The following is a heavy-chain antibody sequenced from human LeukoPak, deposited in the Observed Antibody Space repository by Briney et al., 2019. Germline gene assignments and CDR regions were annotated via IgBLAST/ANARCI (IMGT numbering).Heavy chain of an antibody. Sequence: ASVKVSCKASGGTFSSYAISWVRQAPGQGLEWRGGIIPIFGTAIYAQKFQGRVTITADKSTSTAYMELSSLRSEDTAVYYCARGDTTVTNTQFDYWGQGTLVTVSS. D-gene: IGHD4-17*01. CDR1: GGTFSSYA. CDR3: ARGDTTVTNTQFDY. J-gene: IGHJ4*02. CDR2: IIPIFGTA. V-gene: IGHV1-69*06.